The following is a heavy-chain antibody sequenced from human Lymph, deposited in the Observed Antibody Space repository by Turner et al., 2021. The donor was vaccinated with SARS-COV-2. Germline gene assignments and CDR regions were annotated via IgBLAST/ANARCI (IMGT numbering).Heavy chain of an antibody. CDR3: AKDHAWYSSGWYARGLDY. D-gene: IGHD6-19*01. J-gene: IGHJ4*02. Sequence: QVQLVESGGGVVQPGRSLRLSCAASGFTFSSYDMHWVRQAPGKGLEWVAVISHDGRDKYYADSVKGRFTISRDNSKNTLYLQMHSLRAEDTAVYYCAKDHAWYSSGWYARGLDYWGQGSLVTVSS. CDR1: GFTFSSYD. V-gene: IGHV3-30*18. CDR2: ISHDGRDK.